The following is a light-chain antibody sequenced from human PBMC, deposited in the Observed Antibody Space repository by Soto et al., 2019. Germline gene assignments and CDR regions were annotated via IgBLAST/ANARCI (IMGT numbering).Light chain of an antibody. CDR3: QSYDSSLSTSV. CDR1: SSNIGAGYD. Sequence: QPVLTQPPSVSGAPGQRVTISCTGSSSNIGAGYDVHWYQQLPGTAPKLLIYVDRNRPSGVPDRFSGSKSGTSASLAITGLQAEDEADYYCQSYDSSLSTSVFGGGTKLTVL. J-gene: IGLJ3*02. V-gene: IGLV1-40*01. CDR2: VDR.